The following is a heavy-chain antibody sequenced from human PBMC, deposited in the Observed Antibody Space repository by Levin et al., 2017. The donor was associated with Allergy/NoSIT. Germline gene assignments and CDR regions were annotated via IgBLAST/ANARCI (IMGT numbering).Heavy chain of an antibody. CDR1: GYTFTNHH. CDR3: ARDSAAWSTDF. J-gene: IGHJ4*02. V-gene: IGHV1-46*01. CDR2: ITPRGDGT. Sequence: AASVKVSCKASGYTFTNHHVHWARQAPGQGLEWMAIITPRGDGTRYAQKFQGRVTVTTDTSTSTVYMELTSLTSEDSAVYFCARDSAAWSTDFWGQGTLVIVSS. D-gene: IGHD2-15*01.